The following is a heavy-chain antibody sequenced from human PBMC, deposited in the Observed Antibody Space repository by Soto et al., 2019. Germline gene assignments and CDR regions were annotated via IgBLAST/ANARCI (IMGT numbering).Heavy chain of an antibody. V-gene: IGHV4-30-4*01. Sequence: SETLSLTCTVSGGSISSGDYYWSWIRQPPGKGLEWIGYIYYSGSTYYNPSLKSRVTISVDTSKNQFSLKLSSVTAADTAVYYCARVPSIAARPFYYYYGMDVWGQGTTVTVSS. CDR3: ARVPSIAARPFYYYYGMDV. CDR1: GGSISSGDYY. D-gene: IGHD6-6*01. CDR2: IYYSGST. J-gene: IGHJ6*02.